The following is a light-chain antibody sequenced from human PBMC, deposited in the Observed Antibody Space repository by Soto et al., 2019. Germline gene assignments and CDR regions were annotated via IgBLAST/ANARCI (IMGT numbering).Light chain of an antibody. CDR1: QSLVDTDGNTY. CDR3: MQGTHWPPT. V-gene: IGKV2-30*01. CDR2: KVS. J-gene: IGKJ3*01. Sequence: DLGMTQSPLSLPVTLGQPASISCRSSQSLVDTDGNTYLSWFQQRPGQSPRRLIYKVSNRDSGVPDRFSGSGSGTDFTLQISRVEAEDVGVYYCMQGTHWPPTFGPGNKGDVK.